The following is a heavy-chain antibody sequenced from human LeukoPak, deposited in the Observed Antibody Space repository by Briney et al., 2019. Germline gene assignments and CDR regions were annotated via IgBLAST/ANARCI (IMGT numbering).Heavy chain of an antibody. J-gene: IGHJ3*02. Sequence: GASVKVSCKASGGTFSSYAISWVRQAPGQGLEWMGRIIPIFGTANYAQKFQGRVTITADKSTSTAYMELSSLRSEDTAVYYCAVGIAAAGTDDAFGIWGQGTMVTVSS. CDR3: AVGIAAAGTDDAFGI. D-gene: IGHD6-13*01. V-gene: IGHV1-69*06. CDR1: GGTFSSYA. CDR2: IIPIFGTA.